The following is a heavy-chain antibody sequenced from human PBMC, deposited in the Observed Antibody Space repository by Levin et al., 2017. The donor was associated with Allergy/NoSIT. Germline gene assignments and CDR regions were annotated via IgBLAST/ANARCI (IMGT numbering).Heavy chain of an antibody. CDR3: ARGVYDF. CDR1: GFTFEIYG. J-gene: IGHJ4*02. Sequence: PGGSLRLSCAASGFTFEIYGMNWVRQAPGKRLEWVSHISRSGSPTYYADPVRGRFTISRDDAKKSVYLHMRSLRVEDTAVYYCARGVYDFWGQGALVTVSS. V-gene: IGHV3-48*03. D-gene: IGHD2-8*02. CDR2: ISRSGSPT.